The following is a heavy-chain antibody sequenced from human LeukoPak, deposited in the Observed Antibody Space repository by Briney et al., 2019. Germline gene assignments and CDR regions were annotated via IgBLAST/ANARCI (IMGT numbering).Heavy chain of an antibody. J-gene: IGHJ4*02. D-gene: IGHD1-26*01. CDR2: ISGSGVAT. CDR1: GFTFSSYA. V-gene: IGHV3-23*01. Sequence: GGSLRLSCAASGFTFSSYAMSWVRQAPGKGLEWVSAISGSGVATYYADSVKGRFTISRDNSKNTLYLQMNSLRAEDTAVYYCARDMYSGSYFDYWGQGTLVTVSS. CDR3: ARDMYSGSYFDY.